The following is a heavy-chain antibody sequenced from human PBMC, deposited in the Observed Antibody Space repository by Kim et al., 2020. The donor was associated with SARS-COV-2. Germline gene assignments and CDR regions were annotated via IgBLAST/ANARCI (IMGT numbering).Heavy chain of an antibody. D-gene: IGHD5-12*01. CDR2: ISYYGSVQ. J-gene: IGHJ1*01. Sequence: GGSLRLSCTASGFTFRDYGMHWVRQAPGKGLEWVAVISYYGSVQHYADSVEGRFTVSRDNTDNTLHLEMSSLTTDDTAVYYCAKDQNEGYKHLSPHYWGQGTLVRVSS. CDR3: AKDQNEGYKHLSPHY. CDR1: GFTFRDYG. V-gene: IGHV3-30*18.